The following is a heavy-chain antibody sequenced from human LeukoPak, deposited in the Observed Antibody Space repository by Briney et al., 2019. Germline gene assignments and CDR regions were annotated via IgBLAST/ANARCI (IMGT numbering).Heavy chain of an antibody. CDR3: AREGRAVTYALDI. D-gene: IGHD3-10*01. CDR1: GFTFSSYS. V-gene: IGHV3-21*01. Sequence: PGGSLRLSCAASGFTFSSYSMNWVRQAPGKGLDWVSSISSSSSYIYYADSVKGRFTISRDNAKNSLYLQMNSLRAEDTAVYYCAREGRAVTYALDIWGQGTMVTVSS. CDR2: ISSSSSYI. J-gene: IGHJ3*02.